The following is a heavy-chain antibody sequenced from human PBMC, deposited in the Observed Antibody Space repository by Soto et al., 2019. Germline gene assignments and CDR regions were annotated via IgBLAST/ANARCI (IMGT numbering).Heavy chain of an antibody. J-gene: IGHJ6*02. V-gene: IGHV3-53*01. CDR3: ARDRGLYGMDV. D-gene: IGHD3-10*01. Sequence: EVHLVESGGGLMQPGGSLRLSCAASGFTVSSNYMTWVRQAPGKGLEWVSVMYGGGSTYYADSVKGRFTISRDNSKNTLHLEMISLRVEDTAVYYCARDRGLYGMDVWGQGTTVTVSS. CDR2: MYGGGST. CDR1: GFTVSSNY.